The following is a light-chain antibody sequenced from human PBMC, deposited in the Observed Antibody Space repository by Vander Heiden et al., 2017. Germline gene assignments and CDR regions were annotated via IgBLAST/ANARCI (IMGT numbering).Light chain of an antibody. CDR2: EVS. CDR3: CSYAGSSTFV. V-gene: IGLV2-23*02. Sequence: QSALTQPASVSGSPGQSITISCTGTSSDVGSYNLVSWYQQHPGKAPKLMIYEVSKQPSGVANRFSGSKSGNTASLTISGLQAEDEADYYCCSYAGSSTFVFGGGTKLTVL. J-gene: IGLJ2*01. CDR1: SSDVGSYNL.